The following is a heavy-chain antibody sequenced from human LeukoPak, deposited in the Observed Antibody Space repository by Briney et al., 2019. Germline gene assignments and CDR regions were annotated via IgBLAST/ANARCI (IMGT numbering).Heavy chain of an antibody. Sequence: PSETLSLTCAVYGGSFSGYYWSWIRQPPGKGLEWIGEINHSGSTNYNPSLKSRVTISVDTSKNQFSLKLSSVTAADTAVYYCANGYSYPPYWGQGTLVTVSS. J-gene: IGHJ4*02. D-gene: IGHD5-18*01. CDR3: ANGYSYPPY. CDR1: GGSFSGYY. CDR2: INHSGST. V-gene: IGHV4-34*01.